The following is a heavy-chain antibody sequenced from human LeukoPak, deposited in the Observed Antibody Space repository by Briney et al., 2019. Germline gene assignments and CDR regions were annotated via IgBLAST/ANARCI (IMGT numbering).Heavy chain of an antibody. Sequence: GGSLRLSCAASGFTFSDYYMSWIRQAPGKGLEWVSYISSSSLYTNYADSVKGRVTISRDNAKNSLYLQMNSLRDEDTAVYYCAREAGGGYYDSSGYYLQGAFDIWGQGTMFSVSP. CDR2: ISSSSLYT. V-gene: IGHV3-11*05. CDR3: AREAGGGYYDSSGYYLQGAFDI. J-gene: IGHJ3*02. CDR1: GFTFSDYY. D-gene: IGHD3-22*01.